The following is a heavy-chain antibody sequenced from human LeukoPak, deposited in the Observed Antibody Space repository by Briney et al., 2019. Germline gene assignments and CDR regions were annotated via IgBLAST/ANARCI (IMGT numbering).Heavy chain of an antibody. D-gene: IGHD2-2*02. CDR2: INHSGST. CDR1: GGSFSGYY. CDR3: ARYPTGDLVVPAAIFDY. Sequence: PSETLSLTCAVYGGSFSGYYWSWIRQPPGKGLEWIGEINHSGSTNYNPSLKSRVTISVDTSKNQFSLKLSSVTAADTAVYYCARYPTGDLVVPAAIFDYWGQGTLVTVSS. J-gene: IGHJ4*02. V-gene: IGHV4-34*01.